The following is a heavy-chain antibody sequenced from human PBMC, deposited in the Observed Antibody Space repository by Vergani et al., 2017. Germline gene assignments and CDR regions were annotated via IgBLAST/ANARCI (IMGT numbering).Heavy chain of an antibody. CDR1: GFSFGSYG. CDR3: AKEPGIAAAGWFDP. D-gene: IGHD6-13*01. CDR2: IFSGGYT. V-gene: IGHV3-NL1*01. Sequence: QVQLVESGGNVVQSGTSLRLSCAASGFSFGSYGMHWVRQSPGKGLEWVSVIFSGGYTYYADSVKGRFTISRDNSKNTLYLQMNSLRAEDTAVYYCAKEPGIAAAGWFDPWGQGTLVTVSS. J-gene: IGHJ5*02.